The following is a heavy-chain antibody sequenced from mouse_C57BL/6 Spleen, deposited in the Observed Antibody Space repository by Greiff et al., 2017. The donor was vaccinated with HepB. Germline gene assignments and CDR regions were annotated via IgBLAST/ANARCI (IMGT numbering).Heavy chain of an antibody. Sequence: QVHVKQSGAELKPGASVKISCKASGYAFSSYWMNWVKQRPGKGLEWIGQIYPGDGDTNYNGKFKGKATLTADKSSSTAYMQLSSLTSEDSAVYFCAREWSGYFDYWGQGTTLTVSS. V-gene: IGHV1-80*01. CDR2: IYPGDGDT. CDR1: GYAFSSYW. D-gene: IGHD1-3*01. J-gene: IGHJ2*01. CDR3: AREWSGYFDY.